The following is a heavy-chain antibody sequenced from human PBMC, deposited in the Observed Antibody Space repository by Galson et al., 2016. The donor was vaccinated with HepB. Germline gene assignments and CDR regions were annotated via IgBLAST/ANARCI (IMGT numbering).Heavy chain of an antibody. D-gene: IGHD2-21*02. CDR3: ARDYCGGDCFPDY. CDR1: GFSFSDYG. J-gene: IGHJ4*02. Sequence: SLRLSCAASGFSFSDYGIHWVRQAPGKGLEWVAVIWYDDSNKYYADSVKGRFTISRDNSNNTLYLQMTSLRAEDTAVYYCARDYCGGDCFPDYWGQGTLVTVSS. V-gene: IGHV3-33*01. CDR2: IWYDDSNK.